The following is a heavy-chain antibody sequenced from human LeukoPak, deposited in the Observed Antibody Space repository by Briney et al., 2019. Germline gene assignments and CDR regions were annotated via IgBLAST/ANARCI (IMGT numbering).Heavy chain of an antibody. D-gene: IGHD1-26*01. J-gene: IGHJ5*02. V-gene: IGHV3-23*01. Sequence: PGGSLRLSCAASGFTFSSYAMSWVRQAPGKGLEWASAISGSGGSTYYADSVKGRFTISRDNSKNTLYLQMNSLRAEDTAVYYCAKDPIVGATTGLDPWGQGTLVTVSS. CDR3: AKDPIVGATTGLDP. CDR1: GFTFSSYA. CDR2: ISGSGGST.